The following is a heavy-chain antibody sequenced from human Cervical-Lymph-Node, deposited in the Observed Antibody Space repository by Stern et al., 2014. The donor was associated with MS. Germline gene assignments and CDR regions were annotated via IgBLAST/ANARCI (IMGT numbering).Heavy chain of an antibody. Sequence: GYADSVKGRFIISRDNAKDSLYLQMNDLRPEDTALYYCAKDRSSSWYDLPLESWGQGTLVTVSS. CDR3: AKDRSSSWYDLPLES. D-gene: IGHD6-13*01. V-gene: IGHV3-9*01. J-gene: IGHJ4*02.